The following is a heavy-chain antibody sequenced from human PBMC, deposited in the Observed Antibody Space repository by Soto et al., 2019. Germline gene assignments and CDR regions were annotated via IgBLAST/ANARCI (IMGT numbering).Heavy chain of an antibody. V-gene: IGHV1-69*08. D-gene: IGHD2-15*01. CDR1: GGTFSSYT. Sequence: QVQLVQSGAEVKKPGSSVKVSCKASGGTFSSYTISWVRQAPGQGLEWMGRIIPILGIANYAQKFQGRVTITADKSTSTAYMALSSLRSEDTAVYYCSRDGGPGYCSGGSCPGDYAFDIWGQGTMVTVAS. CDR3: SRDGGPGYCSGGSCPGDYAFDI. J-gene: IGHJ3*02. CDR2: IIPILGIA.